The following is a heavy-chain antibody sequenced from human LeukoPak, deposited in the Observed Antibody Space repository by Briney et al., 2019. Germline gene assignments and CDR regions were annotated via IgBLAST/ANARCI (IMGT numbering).Heavy chain of an antibody. Sequence: GASVKVSCKASGYSFTSYGISWVRQAPGQGLAWMGWISAYNGNTNYEQKLQGRVTMTTETSTSTAYMELRSLRSDDTAVYYCARATGSLLDYWGQGTLVTVSS. J-gene: IGHJ4*02. CDR3: ARATGSLLDY. CDR1: GYSFTSYG. CDR2: ISAYNGNT. V-gene: IGHV1-18*01. D-gene: IGHD1-14*01.